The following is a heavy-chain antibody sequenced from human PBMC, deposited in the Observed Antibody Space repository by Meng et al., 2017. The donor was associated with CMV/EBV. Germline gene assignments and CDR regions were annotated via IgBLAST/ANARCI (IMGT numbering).Heavy chain of an antibody. CDR1: GCSISSYY. CDR3: ATSSTMIVAGDYYFDY. Sequence: VQVEGRGPGTVKPLGTLSLTCTVSGCSISSYYRSWIRQPAGKGLELIGRIYTSGSTNYNPSLKSRVTMSVDTSKNQFSLKLSSVTAADTAVYYCATSSTMIVAGDYYFDYWGQGTLVTASS. D-gene: IGHD3-22*01. CDR2: IYTSGST. J-gene: IGHJ4*02. V-gene: IGHV4-4*07.